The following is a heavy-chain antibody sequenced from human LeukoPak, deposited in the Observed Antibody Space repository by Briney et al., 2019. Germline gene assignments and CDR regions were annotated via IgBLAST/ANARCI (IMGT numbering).Heavy chain of an antibody. D-gene: IGHD6-13*01. Sequence: SVKVSCKASGGTFSSYAISWVRQAPGQGLEWMGGIIPIFGTANYAQKFQGRVTITTDESTSTAYMELSSLRSDDTAVYYCARGPIAAAAAEDYWGQGTLVTVSS. V-gene: IGHV1-69*05. CDR1: GGTFSSYA. CDR2: IIPIFGTA. CDR3: ARGPIAAAAAEDY. J-gene: IGHJ4*02.